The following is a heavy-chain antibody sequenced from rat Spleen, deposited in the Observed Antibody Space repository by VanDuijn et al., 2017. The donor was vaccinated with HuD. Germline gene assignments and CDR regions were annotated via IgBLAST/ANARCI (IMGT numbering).Heavy chain of an antibody. J-gene: IGHJ2*01. CDR3: AKFYYSDGPYYYDY. V-gene: IGHV3-3*01. CDR1: GYSITSSYK. Sequence: EVQPQESGPGLVKPSQSLSLTCSVTGYSITSSYKWNWIRKFPGHKLEWMGYIDNAGSTNYKPSLKSRISITRDTSKNQFFLQVNSVNTEDTATYFCAKFYYSDGPYYYDYWGQGVMVTVSS. CDR2: IDNAGST. D-gene: IGHD1-12*02.